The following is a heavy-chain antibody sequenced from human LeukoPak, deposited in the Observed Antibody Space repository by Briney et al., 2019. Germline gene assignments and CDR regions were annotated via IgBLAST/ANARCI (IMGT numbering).Heavy chain of an antibody. V-gene: IGHV1-2*06. D-gene: IGHD3-3*01. CDR1: GYTFTGYY. J-gene: IGHJ5*02. CDR2: INPNSGGT. CDR3: ARGPHVLRFLEWSPNWFDP. Sequence: ASVKVSCKASGYTFTGYYTHWVRQAPGQGLEWMGRINPNSGGTNYAQKFQGRVTMARDTSISTAYMELSRLRSDDTAVYYCARGPHVLRFLEWSPNWFDPWGQGTLVTVSS.